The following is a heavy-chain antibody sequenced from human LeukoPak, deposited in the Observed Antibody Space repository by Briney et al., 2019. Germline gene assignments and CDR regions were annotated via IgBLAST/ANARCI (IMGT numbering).Heavy chain of an antibody. CDR2: IYYSGST. D-gene: IGHD5-24*01. Sequence: PSETLSLTCTVSGGSISSYYWSWIRQPPGKGLEWIGYIYYSGSTNYNPSLKSRVTISVDTSKNQFSLNMRSLSAADTAVYYCARGATISETGYFDFWGQGTLVTVSS. V-gene: IGHV4-59*12. CDR3: ARGATISETGYFDF. CDR1: GGSISSYY. J-gene: IGHJ4*03.